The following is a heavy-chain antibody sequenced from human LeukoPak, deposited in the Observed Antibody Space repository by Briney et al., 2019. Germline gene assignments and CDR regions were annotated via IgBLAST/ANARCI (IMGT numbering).Heavy chain of an antibody. J-gene: IGHJ4*02. D-gene: IGHD3-22*01. CDR3: ARQSSGYDSSGYYHGSDY. CDR1: GYTFTSYY. Sequence: GASVKVSCKASGYTFTSYYMHWVRQAPGQGLEWMGIINPSGGSTSYAQKFQGRVTMTRDTSTSTVYMELSSLRSEDTAVYYCARQSSGYDSSGYYHGSDYWGQGTLVTVSS. V-gene: IGHV1-46*01. CDR2: INPSGGST.